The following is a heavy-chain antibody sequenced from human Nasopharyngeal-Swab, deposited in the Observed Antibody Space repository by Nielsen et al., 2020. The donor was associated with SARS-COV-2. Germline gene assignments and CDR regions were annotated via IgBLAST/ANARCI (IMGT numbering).Heavy chain of an antibody. J-gene: IGHJ6*02. CDR2: IYSGGSST. Sequence: GESLKISCVASGFTFSNYWMHWVRQAPGKGLEWVAIIYSGGSSTYFADSVKGRFTISRDDSSNTLYLQMSSLRAEDTAVYYCAKSIDPMGYGLDVWGLGTTVTVSS. V-gene: IGHV3-23*03. D-gene: IGHD3-10*01. CDR3: AKSIDPMGYGLDV. CDR1: GFTFSNYW.